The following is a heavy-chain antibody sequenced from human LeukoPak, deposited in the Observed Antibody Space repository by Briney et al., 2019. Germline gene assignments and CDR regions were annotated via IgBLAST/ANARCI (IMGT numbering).Heavy chain of an antibody. CDR3: AKRGPSDYFYGMDV. V-gene: IGHV3-30*18. D-gene: IGHD2-2*01. Sequence: GGSLRLSCAASGFTFSSYGMHWVRQAPGKGLEWVAVISYDGSDKYYADSVKGRFTISRDNSKNTLYLQMNSLRAEDTAVYYCAKRGPSDYFYGMDVWGQGTTVTVS. CDR2: ISYDGSDK. J-gene: IGHJ6*02. CDR1: GFTFSSYG.